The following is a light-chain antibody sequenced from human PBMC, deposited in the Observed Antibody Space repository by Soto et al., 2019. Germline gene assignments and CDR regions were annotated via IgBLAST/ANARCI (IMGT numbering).Light chain of an antibody. Sequence: EMVMTQSPSTLSVSPGDRSTLSFMASQSVDSNLAWYQQKAGQAPRLLIYGASSRATGIPHRFSGSGSGTDFTLTISSLQPEDFATYYCQQANSFPLTFGGGTKVDI. J-gene: IGKJ4*01. CDR2: GAS. CDR1: QSVDSN. V-gene: IGKV3D-15*01. CDR3: QQANSFPLT.